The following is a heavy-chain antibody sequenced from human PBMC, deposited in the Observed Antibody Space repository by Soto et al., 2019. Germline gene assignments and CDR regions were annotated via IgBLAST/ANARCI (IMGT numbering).Heavy chain of an antibody. CDR2: IYYSGNT. J-gene: IGHJ5*02. CDR3: AREGAGYRSTSAFDP. D-gene: IGHD6-13*01. CDR1: GGSISSGGYY. V-gene: IGHV4-31*02. Sequence: SETLSLTCTVSGGSISSGGYYWSWIRQHPGKVLEWIGYIYYSGNTYYNPSLKSRVTISVDTSKNQFSLKLSSVTAADTAVYYCAREGAGYRSTSAFDPWGRGTLVTVSS.